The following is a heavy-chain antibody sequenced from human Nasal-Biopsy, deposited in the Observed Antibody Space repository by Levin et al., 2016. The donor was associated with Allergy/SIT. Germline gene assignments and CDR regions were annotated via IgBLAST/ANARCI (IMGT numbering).Heavy chain of an antibody. Sequence: GESLKISCATSGFTFGRFGMHWVRQAPGKGLEWVGDIWYDGSNKNYADSVRGRFTISRDNSKNTLYLQMDSLRVEDTAVYYCARDLTREGYNAPLDYWGQGTLVTVSS. J-gene: IGHJ4*02. CDR2: IWYDGSNK. CDR1: GFTFGRFG. V-gene: IGHV3-33*01. D-gene: IGHD5-24*01. CDR3: ARDLTREGYNAPLDY.